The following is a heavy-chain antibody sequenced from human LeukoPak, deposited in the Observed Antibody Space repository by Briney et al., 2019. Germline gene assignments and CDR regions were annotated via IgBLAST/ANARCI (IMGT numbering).Heavy chain of an antibody. CDR3: ARGGSKSAQQLVDY. J-gene: IGHJ4*02. Sequence: PGGSLRLSCAASGFTFSSYWMSWVRQAPGKGLEWVANIKQDGSEKYYVDSAKGRFTISRDNAKSSLYLQMNSLRAEDTAVYYCARGGSKSAQQLVDYWGQGTLVTVSS. CDR2: IKQDGSEK. D-gene: IGHD6-13*01. CDR1: GFTFSSYW. V-gene: IGHV3-7*01.